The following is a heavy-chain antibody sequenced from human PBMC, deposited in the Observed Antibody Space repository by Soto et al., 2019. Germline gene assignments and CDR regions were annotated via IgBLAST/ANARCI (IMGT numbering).Heavy chain of an antibody. V-gene: IGHV3-13*01. CDR2: IGTAGDT. J-gene: IGHJ4*01. CDR3: TRGADGFDY. Sequence: EVQLVESGGDLVQPGGSLRLSCAASGFTFSSYDFHWVRQATGKGLEWVSGIGTAGDTYYAGSVKGRFIMSRENAKNSFYLQINSLRAGDTGVYYCTRGADGFDYWGHGTMVTVSS. CDR1: GFTFSSYD. D-gene: IGHD3-16*01.